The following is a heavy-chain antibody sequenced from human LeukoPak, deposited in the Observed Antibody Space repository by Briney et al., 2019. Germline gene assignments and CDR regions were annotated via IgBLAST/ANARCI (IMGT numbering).Heavy chain of an antibody. Sequence: GGSLRLFCVPSGFPFNRYGMHWARQARGKGREWVGIIRNDGSNKNNAVSVKARFTLSRDNYKNTVYLQMNSLRPEDTAVYYCEKTFCSGGTCYPYDYYYMDVWGKGTAVTVSS. D-gene: IGHD2-15*01. V-gene: IGHV3-30*02. CDR2: IRNDGSNK. CDR3: EKTFCSGGTCYPYDYYYMDV. CDR1: GFPFNRYG. J-gene: IGHJ6*03.